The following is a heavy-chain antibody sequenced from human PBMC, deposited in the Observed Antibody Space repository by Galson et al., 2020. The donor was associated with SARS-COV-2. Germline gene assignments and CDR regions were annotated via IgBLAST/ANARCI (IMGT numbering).Heavy chain of an antibody. CDR3: ARAEHSSGWDDAFDI. V-gene: IGHV3-33*01. J-gene: IGHJ3*02. D-gene: IGHD6-19*01. CDR1: GFTFSSYG. CDR2: IWYDGSNK. Sequence: GASLKISCAASGFTFSSYGMHWVRPATGKGLEWVAVIWYDGSNKYYADSVKGRFTISRDNSKNTLYLQMNSLRAEDTAVYYCARAEHSSGWDDAFDIWGQGTMVTVSS.